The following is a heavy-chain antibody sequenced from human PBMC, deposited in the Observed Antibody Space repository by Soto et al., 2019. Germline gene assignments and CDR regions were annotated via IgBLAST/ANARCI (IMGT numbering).Heavy chain of an antibody. CDR3: ARGGSINWFDP. CDR1: GFTFSSYS. J-gene: IGHJ5*02. CDR2: ISSSSTI. D-gene: IGHD1-26*01. V-gene: IGHV3-48*02. Sequence: EVQLVESGGGLVQPGGSLRLSCAVSGFTFSSYSMNWVRQAPGKGLEWVSYISSSSTIYYADSVKGRFTISRDDAKNSLYLQMNSLRDGDTAVYYCARGGSINWFDPWGQGTLVTISS.